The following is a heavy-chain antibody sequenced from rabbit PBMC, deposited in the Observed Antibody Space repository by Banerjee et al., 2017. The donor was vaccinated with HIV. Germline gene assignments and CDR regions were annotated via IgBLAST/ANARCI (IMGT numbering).Heavy chain of an antibody. CDR3: ARDFPYYTYGYAGYAYANYGMDL. CDR1: GFSFSSSYY. Sequence: QSLEESGGDLVKPGASLTLTCTASGFSFSSSYYMCWVRQAPGKGLEWIACIYAGSSGSTYYASWAKGRFTISKTSSTTVTLQMTSLTAADTATYFCARDFPYYTYGYAGYAYANYGMDLWGQGTLVTVS. D-gene: IGHD6-1*01. J-gene: IGHJ6*01. CDR2: IYAGSSGST. V-gene: IGHV1S40*01.